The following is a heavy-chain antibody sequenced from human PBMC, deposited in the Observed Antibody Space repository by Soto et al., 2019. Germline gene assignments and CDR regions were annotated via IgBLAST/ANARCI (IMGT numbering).Heavy chain of an antibody. J-gene: IGHJ3*02. CDR2: ISYDGSKK. CDR1: GFTFKNYD. Sequence: GGSLRLSCTASGFTFKNYDMYWVRQAPGKGLEWVALISYDGSKKYYGDAVKGRFTISRDNSKDTLHLQMSSLKNEDTAVYYCAMIHSGSYVFDIWGQGTMVTVSS. V-gene: IGHV3-30*03. D-gene: IGHD1-26*01. CDR3: AMIHSGSYVFDI.